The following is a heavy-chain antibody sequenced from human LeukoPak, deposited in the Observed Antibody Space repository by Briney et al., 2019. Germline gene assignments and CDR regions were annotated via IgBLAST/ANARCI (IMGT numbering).Heavy chain of an antibody. CDR2: IYYSGNT. Sequence: SETLSLTCAVSGGSISSNSYYWGWIRQPPGKGLEWIGSIYYSGNTYYNASLKSQVSISIDTSKNQFSLRLTSVTAADTAVYYCARQTGSGLFILPGGQGTLVTVSS. D-gene: IGHD3/OR15-3a*01. V-gene: IGHV4-39*01. CDR1: GGSISSNSYY. CDR3: ARQTGSGLFILP. J-gene: IGHJ4*02.